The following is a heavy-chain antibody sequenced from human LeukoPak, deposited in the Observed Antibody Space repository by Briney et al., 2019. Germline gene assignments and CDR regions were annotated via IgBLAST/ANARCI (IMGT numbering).Heavy chain of an antibody. CDR1: GGSFSGYY. CDR3: ASDHGVRGYY. Sequence: SETLSLTSAVSGGSFSGYYWSWIRQPPGNRLEWIGYIYHSGSTYYNPALKSRVTISVDRSKNQFSLKLSSVTAADTAVYYCASDHGVRGYYWGQGTLVTVPS. D-gene: IGHD3-10*01. V-gene: IGHV4-34*01. J-gene: IGHJ4*02. CDR2: IYHSGST.